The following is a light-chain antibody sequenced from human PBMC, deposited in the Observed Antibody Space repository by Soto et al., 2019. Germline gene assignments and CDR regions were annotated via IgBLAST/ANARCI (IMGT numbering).Light chain of an antibody. V-gene: IGLV2-14*03. CDR1: SSDVGGFNS. CDR2: DVV. Sequence: QSVLTQPASVSGSPGQSITISCTGTSSDVGGFNSVSWYQLRPGTAPKLILYDVVDRPSGVSYRFSGSKSGNTASLTISGLQAADEADYFCSSYTSTMTNVFGRGT. J-gene: IGLJ1*01. CDR3: SSYTSTMTNV.